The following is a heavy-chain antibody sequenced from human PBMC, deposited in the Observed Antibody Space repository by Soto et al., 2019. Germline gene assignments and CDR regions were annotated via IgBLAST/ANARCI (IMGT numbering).Heavy chain of an antibody. CDR2: IYYSGST. J-gene: IGHJ4*02. CDR3: ARVSPDFWSGYHPPSYYFDC. V-gene: IGHV4-59*01. Sequence: PSETLSLTCTVSGGSISSYYWSWIRQPPGKGLEWIGYIYYSGSTNYNPSLKSRVTISVDTSKNQFSLKLSSVTAADTAVYYCARVSPDFWSGYHPPSYYFDCWGQGTLVTVSS. CDR1: GGSISSYY. D-gene: IGHD3-3*01.